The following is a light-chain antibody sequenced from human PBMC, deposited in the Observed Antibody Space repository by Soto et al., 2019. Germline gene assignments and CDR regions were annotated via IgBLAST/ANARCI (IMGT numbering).Light chain of an antibody. V-gene: IGKV3-15*01. CDR1: HSVSSN. J-gene: IGKJ2*01. CDR3: QQYNNWPPYT. Sequence: ETVMTQSSATLSVSPGERATLSCRASHSVSSNLAWYQQKPGQAPRLLIYGASARATGVPARFSGSGSETEFTLTISSLRSEDFAVYYCQQYNNWPPYTFGQGTKLEIK. CDR2: GAS.